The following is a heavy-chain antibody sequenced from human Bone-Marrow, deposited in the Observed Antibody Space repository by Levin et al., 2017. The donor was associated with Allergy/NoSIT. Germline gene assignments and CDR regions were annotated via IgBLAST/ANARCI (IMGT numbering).Heavy chain of an antibody. CDR2: ISWNSGSI. Sequence: GGSLRLSCAASGFTFDDYAMHWVRQAPGKGLEWVSGISWNSGSIGYADSVKGRFTISRDNAKNSLYLQMNSLRAEDTALYYCAKDLGLDFWSGYDYYGMDVWGQGTTVTVSS. V-gene: IGHV3-9*01. J-gene: IGHJ6*02. D-gene: IGHD3-3*01. CDR3: AKDLGLDFWSGYDYYGMDV. CDR1: GFTFDDYA.